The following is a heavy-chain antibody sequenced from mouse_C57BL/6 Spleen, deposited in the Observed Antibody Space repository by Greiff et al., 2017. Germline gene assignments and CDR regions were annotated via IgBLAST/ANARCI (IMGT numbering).Heavy chain of an antibody. Sequence: EVKLMESGPGLVKPSQSLSLTCSVTGYSITSGYYWNWIRQFPGNKLEWMGYISYDGSNNYNPSLKNRISITRDTSKNQFFLKLNSVTTEDTATYYCARGGVTYYFDYWGQGTTLTVSS. V-gene: IGHV3-6*01. CDR1: GYSITSGYY. CDR2: ISYDGSN. J-gene: IGHJ2*01. D-gene: IGHD2-2*01. CDR3: ARGGVTYYFDY.